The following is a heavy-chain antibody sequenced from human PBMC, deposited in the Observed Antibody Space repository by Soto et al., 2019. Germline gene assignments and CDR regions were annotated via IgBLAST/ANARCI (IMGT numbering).Heavy chain of an antibody. D-gene: IGHD6-19*01. J-gene: IGHJ4*02. Sequence: GGSLRLSCAASGFTFSSYAMSWVRQAPGKGLEWVSAISGSGGSTYYADSVKGRFTISRDNSKNTLYLQMNSLRAEDTAVYYCANSDSGWFYFDYWGQGTLVTVSS. V-gene: IGHV3-23*01. CDR2: ISGSGGST. CDR3: ANSDSGWFYFDY. CDR1: GFTFSSYA.